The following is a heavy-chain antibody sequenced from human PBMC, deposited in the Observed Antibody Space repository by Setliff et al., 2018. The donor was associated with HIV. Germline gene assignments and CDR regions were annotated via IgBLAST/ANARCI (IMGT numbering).Heavy chain of an antibody. CDR3: AREGSTGGSTHGSGSYYYYYYGMDV. CDR1: GGTFSSYG. V-gene: IGHV1-69*05. J-gene: IGHJ6*02. Sequence: SVKVSCKASGGTFSSYGITWVRQAPGQGLEWMGGITPLLGTTNYAQRFQSRVTLTTDESTNTVFMDLSSLRSEDTAVYYCAREGSTGGSTHGSGSYYYYYYGMDVWGQGTTVTVSS. CDR2: ITPLLGTT. D-gene: IGHD3-10*01.